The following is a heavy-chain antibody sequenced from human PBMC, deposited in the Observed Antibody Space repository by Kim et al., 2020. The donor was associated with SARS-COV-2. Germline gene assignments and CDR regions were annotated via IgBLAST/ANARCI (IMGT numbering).Heavy chain of an antibody. CDR3: ARRYYDFWSGYFDNYYYYYGMDV. CDR2: IDPSDSYT. V-gene: IGHV5-10-1*01. J-gene: IGHJ6*02. D-gene: IGHD3-3*01. Sequence: GESLKISCKGSGYSFTSYWISWVRQMPGKGLEWMGRIDPSDSYTNYSPSFQGHVTISADKSISTAYLQWSSLKASDTAMYYCARRYYDFWSGYFDNYYYYYGMDVWGQGTTVTVSS. CDR1: GYSFTSYW.